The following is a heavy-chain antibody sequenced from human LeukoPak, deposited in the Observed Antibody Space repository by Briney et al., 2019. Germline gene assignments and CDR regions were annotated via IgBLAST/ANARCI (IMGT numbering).Heavy chain of an antibody. J-gene: IGHJ6*03. V-gene: IGHV4-61*10. CDR3: ARETSQKGAHYMDV. D-gene: IGHD3-16*01. CDR2: IHISGNT. CDR1: GGSISSGSYC. Sequence: SETLSLTCNVSGGSISSGSYCWSWIRQPAGKGLEWIGHIHISGNTNYNPSLKSRVTISVDTSKNQFSLKLSSVTAADTAVYYCARETSQKGAHYMDVWGKGTTVTISS.